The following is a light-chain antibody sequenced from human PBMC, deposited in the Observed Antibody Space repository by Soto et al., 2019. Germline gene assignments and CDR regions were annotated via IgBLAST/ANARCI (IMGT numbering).Light chain of an antibody. V-gene: IGKV3-15*01. CDR1: QSVSNDF. J-gene: IGKJ1*01. Sequence: EIVLTQSPGILSLSPGERATLSCRASQSVSNDFLAWYQQKPGQAPRLLIYGAATRATDMPGRFSGRGSGTEFTLTISSLQSEDYAVYYCQQYRNWPRTFGQGTKVDIK. CDR3: QQYRNWPRT. CDR2: GAA.